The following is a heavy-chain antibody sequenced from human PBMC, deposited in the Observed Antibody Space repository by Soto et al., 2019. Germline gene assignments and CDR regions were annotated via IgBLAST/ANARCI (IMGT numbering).Heavy chain of an antibody. V-gene: IGHV3-23*01. CDR2: ISGSGGST. CDR3: AKDLGYNWNHRFDY. J-gene: IGHJ4*02. Sequence: PGGSLRLSCAASGFTFSSYAMSWVRRAPGKGLEWVSAISGSGGSTYYADSVKGRFTISRDNSKNTLYLQMNSLRAEDTAVYYCAKDLGYNWNHRFDYWGQGTLVTVSS. CDR1: GFTFSSYA. D-gene: IGHD1-20*01.